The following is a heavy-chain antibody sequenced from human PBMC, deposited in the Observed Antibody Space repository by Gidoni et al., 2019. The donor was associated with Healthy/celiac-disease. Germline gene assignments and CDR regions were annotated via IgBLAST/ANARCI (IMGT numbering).Heavy chain of an antibody. D-gene: IGHD2-15*01. Sequence: VQLVPSRAEVTKPGASAKVSCTASGYTFTSYGISWVRQAPGQGLEWMGWTSAYNGNTNYAQKLQGRVTMTTDTSTSTAYMELRSLRSDDTAVYYCARDLRYCSGGSCSEFGYWGQGTLVTVSS. V-gene: IGHV1-18*01. CDR1: GYTFTSYG. J-gene: IGHJ4*02. CDR3: ARDLRYCSGGSCSEFGY. CDR2: TSAYNGNT.